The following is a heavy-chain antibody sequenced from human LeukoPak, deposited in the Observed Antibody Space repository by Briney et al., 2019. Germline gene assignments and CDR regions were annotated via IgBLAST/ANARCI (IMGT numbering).Heavy chain of an antibody. D-gene: IGHD6-13*01. CDR2: ISYDGSNK. J-gene: IGHJ4*02. Sequence: GGSLRLSCAASGFTFSSYGMHWVRQAPGKGLEWVAVISYDGSNKYYADSVKGRFTISRDISKNTLYLQMNSLRAEDTAVYYCAKGGVAALFDYWGQGTLVTVSS. CDR3: AKGGVAALFDY. CDR1: GFTFSSYG. V-gene: IGHV3-30*18.